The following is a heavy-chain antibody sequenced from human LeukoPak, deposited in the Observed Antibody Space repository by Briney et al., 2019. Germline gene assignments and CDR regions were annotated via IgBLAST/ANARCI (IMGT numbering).Heavy chain of an antibody. Sequence: RAGGSLRPSCAASGFTFSSYAMSWVRQAPGKGLEWVSAISGSGGSTYFADSVKGRFTISRDNSKNTVYLQMSSLRAEDTAVYYCAKILMYSGTYRSTDAFDIWGQGTMVTVSS. CDR2: ISGSGGST. J-gene: IGHJ3*02. CDR3: AKILMYSGTYRSTDAFDI. CDR1: GFTFSSYA. D-gene: IGHD1-26*01. V-gene: IGHV3-23*01.